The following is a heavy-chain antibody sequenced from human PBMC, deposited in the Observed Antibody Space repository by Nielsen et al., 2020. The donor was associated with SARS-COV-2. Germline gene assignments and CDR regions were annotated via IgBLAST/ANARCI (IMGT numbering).Heavy chain of an antibody. J-gene: IGHJ6*02. Sequence: GGSLRLSCQGSGYNFATYWIAWVRQLPGKGLEWMGVVYPGDSDTRYSPSFQGQVIISFDKSITTAYLRWNSLQASDSAMYYCARLQSSTGGGMDVWGQGTAVTVSS. D-gene: IGHD6-13*01. V-gene: IGHV5-51*01. CDR3: ARLQSSTGGGMDV. CDR2: VYPGDSDT. CDR1: GYNFATYW.